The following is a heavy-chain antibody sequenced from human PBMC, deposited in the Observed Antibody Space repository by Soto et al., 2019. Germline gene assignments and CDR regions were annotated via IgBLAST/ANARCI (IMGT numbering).Heavy chain of an antibody. CDR3: ARSPMSSSWYGY. J-gene: IGHJ4*02. D-gene: IGHD6-13*01. CDR1: GYTFTSYA. Sequence: ASVKVSCKASGYTFTSYAMHWVRQAPGQRLEWMGWINAGNGNTKYSQKFQGRVTITRDTSASTAYMELSSLRSEDTAVYYCARSPMSSSWYGYWGQGTLVTVSS. CDR2: INAGNGNT. V-gene: IGHV1-3*01.